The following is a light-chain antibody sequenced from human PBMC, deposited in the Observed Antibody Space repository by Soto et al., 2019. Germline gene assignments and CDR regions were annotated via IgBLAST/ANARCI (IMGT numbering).Light chain of an antibody. CDR1: QSVSSN. J-gene: IGKJ5*01. CDR3: VQRSILIT. CDR2: GAS. V-gene: IGKV3-11*01. Sequence: EIVMTQYKATLSVSPGERSTRSCRASQSVSSNLAWYQQKPCQAPRRLIYGASSRATGIPARFSGSGSGTDFTLTISSLEPEDFAIYYCVQRSILITFC.